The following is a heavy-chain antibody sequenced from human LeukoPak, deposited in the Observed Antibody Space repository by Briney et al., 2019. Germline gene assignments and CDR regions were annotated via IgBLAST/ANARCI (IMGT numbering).Heavy chain of an antibody. J-gene: IGHJ4*02. CDR3: ARVQPSFSGSYYGDY. Sequence: GGSLRLSCAASGFTFNSYAMSWVRQAPGKGLEWVAGISGSTYRTYYADSVKGRFTISRDNSKNTLYLQMNSLRAEDTAVYYCARVQPSFSGSYYGDYWGQGTLVTVSS. CDR2: ISGSTYRT. D-gene: IGHD1-26*01. CDR1: GFTFNSYA. V-gene: IGHV3-23*01.